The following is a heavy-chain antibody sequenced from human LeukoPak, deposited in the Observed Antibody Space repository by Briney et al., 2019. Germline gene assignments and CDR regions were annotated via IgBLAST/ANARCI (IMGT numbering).Heavy chain of an antibody. CDR3: ARGTPLTKAAAGYLDV. V-gene: IGHV3-7*01. D-gene: IGHD6-13*01. Sequence: GGSLRLSCAASGFTFSSYWMSWVRQAPGKGLEWVANIKQDGSEKYYVDSVKGRFTISRDNAKNSLYLQMNSLRAEDTAVYYCARGTPLTKAAAGYLDVWGKGTTVTVSS. CDR1: GFTFSSYW. CDR2: IKQDGSEK. J-gene: IGHJ6*04.